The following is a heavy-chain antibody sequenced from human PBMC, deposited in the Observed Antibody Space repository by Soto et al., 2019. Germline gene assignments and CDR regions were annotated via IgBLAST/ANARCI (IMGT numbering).Heavy chain of an antibody. D-gene: IGHD2-2*01. CDR2: ISGGSGDST. CDR1: GFTFSNYA. Sequence: PGGSVRLSCXASGFTFSNYAMNWVRQAPGKGLEWVSGISGGSGDSTFYADSVKGRFTISRDNSKNTLHLQMNSLRTEDTAVYYCAKNQPSWATRAAFDYWGQGTLVTVSS. J-gene: IGHJ4*02. V-gene: IGHV3-23*01. CDR3: AKNQPSWATRAAFDY.